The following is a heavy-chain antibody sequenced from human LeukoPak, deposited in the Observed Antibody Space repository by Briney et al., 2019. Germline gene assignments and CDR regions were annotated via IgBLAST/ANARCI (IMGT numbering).Heavy chain of an antibody. V-gene: IGHV1-46*01. D-gene: IGHD5-12*01. CDR1: GYTFTSYY. CDR3: ARKWQYDAFDI. J-gene: IGHJ3*02. Sequence: ASVKVSCKASGYTFTSYYMHWVRQAPGQGLEWMGIINPSGGSTSYAQKFQGRVTMSRDMSTTTVYMELSSLRSEDTAVYYCARKWQYDAFDIWGQGTMVTVSS. CDR2: INPSGGST.